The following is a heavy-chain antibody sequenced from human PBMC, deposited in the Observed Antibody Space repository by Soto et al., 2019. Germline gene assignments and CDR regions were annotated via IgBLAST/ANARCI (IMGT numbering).Heavy chain of an antibody. CDR1: GYSFTTFW. V-gene: IGHV5-10-1*01. Sequence: PGESLKISFNVSGYSFTTFWISWVRQMPEKGLEWMGRLDPADSFTNYSPSFQGHVTISVDKSINTAYLQWSSLKASDTAIYYCARHLYDNRNYLDALDVWGQGTMVTVSS. CDR2: LDPADSFT. CDR3: ARHLYDNRNYLDALDV. D-gene: IGHD3-22*01. J-gene: IGHJ3*01.